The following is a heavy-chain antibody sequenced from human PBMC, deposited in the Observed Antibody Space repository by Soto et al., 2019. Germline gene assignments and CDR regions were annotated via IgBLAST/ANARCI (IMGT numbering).Heavy chain of an antibody. Sequence: SETLSLTCTFSGCSISSGGYYWSWIRQHPGKGLEWIGYIYYSGSTYYNPSLKSRVTISVDTSKDQFSLKLSSVTAADTAVYYCARDIRLTGYRDGMDVWGQGTTVTVSS. J-gene: IGHJ6*02. CDR2: IYYSGST. CDR1: GCSISSGGYY. D-gene: IGHD3-9*01. CDR3: ARDIRLTGYRDGMDV. V-gene: IGHV4-31*03.